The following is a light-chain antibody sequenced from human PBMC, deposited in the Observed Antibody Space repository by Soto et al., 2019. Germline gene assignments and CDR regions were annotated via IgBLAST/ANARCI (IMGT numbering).Light chain of an antibody. CDR1: QSVTSDY. J-gene: IGKJ4*01. CDR3: QQYGSPTLT. Sequence: EFLLTQSPGTLSLSPGEGATLSCRASQSVTSDYLAWYQQKPGQAPRLLIYGASRRATGIPDRFSGSGSGTDFTLTISGLEPEDFAVYYCQQYGSPTLTFGGGTTVEIE. CDR2: GAS. V-gene: IGKV3-20*01.